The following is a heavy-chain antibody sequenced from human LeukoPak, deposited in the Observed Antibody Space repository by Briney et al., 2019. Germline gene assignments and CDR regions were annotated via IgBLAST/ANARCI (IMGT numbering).Heavy chain of an antibody. CDR3: AREVSSGWYGDY. J-gene: IGHJ4*02. CDR1: GGTFSSYT. CDR2: IIPILGIA. D-gene: IGHD6-19*01. Sequence: ASVKVSCKASGGTFSSYTISWVRQAPGQGLEWMGRIIPILGIANYAQKFQGRVTITADKSTSTAYMGLSSLRSEDTAVYYCAREVSSGWYGDYWGQGTLVTVSS. V-gene: IGHV1-69*04.